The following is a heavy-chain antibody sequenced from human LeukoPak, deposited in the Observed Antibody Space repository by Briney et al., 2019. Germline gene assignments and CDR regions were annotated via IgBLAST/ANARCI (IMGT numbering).Heavy chain of an antibody. CDR1: GFTFSSYA. CDR2: ISGSGDST. J-gene: IGHJ4*02. Sequence: GGSLRLSCAASGFTFSSYAMSWVRQAPGKGLEWVSAISGSGDSTYYADSVKGRITISRDNSKNTLYLQMNNLRADDTAVYYCANEIRPNDYWGQGTLVTVSS. CDR3: ANEIRPNDY. D-gene: IGHD4-17*01. V-gene: IGHV3-23*01.